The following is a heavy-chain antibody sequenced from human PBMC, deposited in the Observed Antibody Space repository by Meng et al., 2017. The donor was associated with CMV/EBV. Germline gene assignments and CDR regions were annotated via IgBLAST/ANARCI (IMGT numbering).Heavy chain of an antibody. CDR1: GFTFSGAW. V-gene: IGHV3-15*01. D-gene: IGHD1-26*01. Sequence: SGFTFSGAWMTWVRQAPGKGLELVGRIKSRVDGETTHYAAPLQSRFTISRDDSRNTLYLQMDSLKTDDTAVYYCAADVPTQGVGEIDYWGQGTLVTVSS. J-gene: IGHJ4*02. CDR2: IKSRVDGETT. CDR3: AADVPTQGVGEIDY.